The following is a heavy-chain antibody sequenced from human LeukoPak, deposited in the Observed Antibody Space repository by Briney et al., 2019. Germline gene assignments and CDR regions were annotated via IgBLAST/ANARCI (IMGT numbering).Heavy chain of an antibody. CDR3: ASVMRSYSSSWWVDY. J-gene: IGHJ4*02. V-gene: IGHV3-21*01. Sequence: GGSLRLSCAASGFTFSSYIMNWVRQAPGKGLEWVSSISSSSSYIYYADSVKGRFTITRDNAKNSLYLQMNSLRAEDTAVYYCASVMRSYSSSWWVDYWGQGTLVTVSS. CDR1: GFTFSSYI. D-gene: IGHD6-13*01. CDR2: ISSSSSYI.